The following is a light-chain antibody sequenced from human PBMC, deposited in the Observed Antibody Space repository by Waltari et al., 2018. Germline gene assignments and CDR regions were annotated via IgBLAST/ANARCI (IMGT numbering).Light chain of an antibody. CDR1: QNSKSW. CDR3: QQYHTFYT. CDR2: KTS. J-gene: IGKJ2*01. V-gene: IGKV1-5*03. Sequence: DIQMTQSPSTLSASVGDRVTITCRARQNSKSWLAWYQQKPGKAPKLLIYKTSILEGGVPSRFSGVGSETEFTLTISSLQPDDFATYYCQQYHTFYTFGQGTKLEIK.